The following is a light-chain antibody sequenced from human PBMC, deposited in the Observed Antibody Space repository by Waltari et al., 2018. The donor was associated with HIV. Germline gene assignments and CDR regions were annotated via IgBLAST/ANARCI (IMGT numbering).Light chain of an antibody. Sequence: DIQMTQPPSSLSASVGDRVTITCRASQAISNNLAWYQQKPGKVPKLLIYGASTLQSGVPSRFSGSGSGTDFTLTISSLQPDDVATYSCQNYNSAPPTFGQGTRLDIK. CDR2: GAS. J-gene: IGKJ5*01. V-gene: IGKV1-27*01. CDR3: QNYNSAPPT. CDR1: QAISNN.